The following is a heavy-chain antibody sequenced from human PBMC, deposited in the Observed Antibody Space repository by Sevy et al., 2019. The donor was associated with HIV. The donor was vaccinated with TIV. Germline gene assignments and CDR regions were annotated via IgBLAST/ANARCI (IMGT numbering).Heavy chain of an antibody. CDR2: LKSDVYGGTV. CDR1: GFTFGDYC. Sequence: GGSLRLSCTASGFTFGDYCMRWVRQAPGKGLEWVAFLKSDVYGGTVDDAATVRGRFFISRYDSKTNAYLQRNDLKTEDACVYYCTRWKASQSIFDYWGQGALVTVSS. V-gene: IGHV3-49*04. CDR3: TRWKASQSIFDY. D-gene: IGHD1-1*01. J-gene: IGHJ4*02.